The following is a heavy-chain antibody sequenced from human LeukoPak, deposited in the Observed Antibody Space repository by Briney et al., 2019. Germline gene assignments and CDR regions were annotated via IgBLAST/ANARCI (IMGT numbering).Heavy chain of an antibody. CDR1: GYTFTSYD. CDR2: IIPIFGTA. CDR3: ARGYCSSTSCYGLFDY. J-gene: IGHJ4*02. D-gene: IGHD2-2*01. Sequence: SVKVSCKTSGYTFTSYDINWVRQATGQGLEWMGGIIPIFGTANYAQKFQGRVTITTDESTSTAYMELSSLRPEDTAVYYCARGYCSSTSCYGLFDYWGQGTLVTVSS. V-gene: IGHV1-69*05.